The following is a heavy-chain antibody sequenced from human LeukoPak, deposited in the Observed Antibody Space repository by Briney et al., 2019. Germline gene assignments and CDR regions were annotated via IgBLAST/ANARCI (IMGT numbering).Heavy chain of an antibody. Sequence: SETLSLTCTVSSGSIFSYYWSWIRQPPGKGLEWMGYIYYSGSTNYNPSLKSRVTISVDTSKNQFSLRVSSVTAADTAVYYCARHLNNCGDDCYIFDYWGQGTLVTVSS. V-gene: IGHV4-59*08. CDR2: IYYSGST. CDR3: ARHLNNCGDDCYIFDY. J-gene: IGHJ4*02. D-gene: IGHD2-21*01. CDR1: SGSIFSYY.